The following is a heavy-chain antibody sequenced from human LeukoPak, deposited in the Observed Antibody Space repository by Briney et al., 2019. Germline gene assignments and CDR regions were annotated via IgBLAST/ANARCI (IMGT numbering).Heavy chain of an antibody. Sequence: ASVKVSCKVSGYTLTELSMHWVRQAPGKGLEWMGGFDPEDGETIYAQKFQGRVTMTEDTSTDTVYMELSSLRSEDTAVYYCATDGLGFGELSYWGQGTLVTVSS. CDR2: FDPEDGET. V-gene: IGHV1-24*01. D-gene: IGHD3-10*01. J-gene: IGHJ4*02. CDR3: ATDGLGFGELSY. CDR1: GYTLTELS.